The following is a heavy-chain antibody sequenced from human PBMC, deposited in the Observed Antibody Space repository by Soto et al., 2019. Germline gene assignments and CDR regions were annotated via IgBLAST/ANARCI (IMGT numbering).Heavy chain of an antibody. J-gene: IGHJ5*02. CDR3: LRGHGVAVIESEENWLDP. CDR2: INHSGST. D-gene: IGHD6-19*01. V-gene: IGHV4-34*01. CDR1: GGTFSGHY. Sequence: PLQTMPHPCAVDGGTFSGHYWSWIRKTQGKGLEWIGEINHSGSTNYNPSLKSRVTISVDTPKNPLSHNLRSVTSADTAVYHRLRGHGVAVIESEENWLDPWGQGTPVTVSS.